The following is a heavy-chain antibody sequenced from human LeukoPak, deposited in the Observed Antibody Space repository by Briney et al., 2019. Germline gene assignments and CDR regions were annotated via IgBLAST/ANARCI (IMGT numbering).Heavy chain of an antibody. D-gene: IGHD5-18*01. CDR3: ARDPRGYSYGGFDY. Sequence: PGASLRLSCAASGFTFSSYAMSWVRQAPGKGLEWVSSISSSSSYIYYADSVKGRFTISRDNAKNSLYLQMNSLRAEDTAVYYCARDPRGYSYGGFDYWGQGTLVTVSS. J-gene: IGHJ4*02. CDR2: ISSSSSYI. CDR1: GFTFSSYA. V-gene: IGHV3-21*01.